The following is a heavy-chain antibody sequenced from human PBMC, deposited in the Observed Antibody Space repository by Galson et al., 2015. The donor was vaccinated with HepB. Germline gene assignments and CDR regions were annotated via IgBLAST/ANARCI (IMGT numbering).Heavy chain of an antibody. CDR3: AKESPPWGFCSY. J-gene: IGHJ4*02. D-gene: IGHD3-3*01. V-gene: IGHV3-23*01. Sequence: SLRLSCAASGFTFSSYSMSWVRQAPGKGLEWVSAISGSDSRTYYADSVKGRFIVSRDNSKNTLYLQMNSLRAEDTAVYYCAKESPPWGFCSYWGQGTLVTVSS. CDR1: GFTFSSYS. CDR2: ISGSDSRT.